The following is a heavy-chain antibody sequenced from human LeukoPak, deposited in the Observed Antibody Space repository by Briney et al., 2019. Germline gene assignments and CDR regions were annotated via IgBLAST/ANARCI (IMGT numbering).Heavy chain of an antibody. J-gene: IGHJ6*02. CDR3: ASRGGYSSSWYSTFYYGMDV. Sequence: PGGSLRLSCAASGFTFSSYGMHWVRQAPGKGLEWVAVISYDGSNKYYADSVKGRFTISRDNSKNTLYLQMNSLRAEDTAVYYCASRGGYSSSWYSTFYYGMDVWGQGTTVTVSS. CDR2: ISYDGSNK. D-gene: IGHD6-13*01. CDR1: GFTFSSYG. V-gene: IGHV3-30*03.